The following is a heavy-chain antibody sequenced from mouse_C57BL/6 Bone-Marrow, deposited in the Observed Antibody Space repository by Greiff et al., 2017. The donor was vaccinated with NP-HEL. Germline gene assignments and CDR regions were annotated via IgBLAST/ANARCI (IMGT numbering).Heavy chain of an antibody. CDR3: ARPYYAY. CDR1: GYTFTSYW. CDR2: IDPSDSYT. J-gene: IGHJ3*01. D-gene: IGHD1-2*01. V-gene: IGHV1-69*01. Sequence: VQLQQPGAELVMPGASVKLSCKASGYTFTSYWMHWVKQRPGQGLDWIGEIDPSDSYTNYNQKFKGKATLTVDTSSSTAYMQLSSLTSEDSAVYYCARPYYAYGGQGTGITLSA.